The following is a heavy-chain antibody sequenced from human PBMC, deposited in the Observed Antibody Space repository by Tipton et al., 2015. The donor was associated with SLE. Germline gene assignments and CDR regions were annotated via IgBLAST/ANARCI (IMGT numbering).Heavy chain of an antibody. J-gene: IGHJ4*02. Sequence: SLRLSCEASEFTFSRYAMTWVRQAPGKGLQWVAAISDSGSDTYYADSVRGRFTISRDNSKNTLGLQLNTLRADDTAIYYCAKDRYCGGGTCFASYFDLWGQGTPVTVSS. CDR1: EFTFSRYA. D-gene: IGHD2-21*01. CDR3: AKDRYCGGGTCFASYFDL. CDR2: ISDSGSDT. V-gene: IGHV3-23*01.